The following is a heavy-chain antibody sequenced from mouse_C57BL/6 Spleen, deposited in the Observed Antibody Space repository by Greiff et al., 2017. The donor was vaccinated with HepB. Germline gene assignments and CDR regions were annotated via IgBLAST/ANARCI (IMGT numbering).Heavy chain of an antibody. CDR2: IRSKSSNYAT. J-gene: IGHJ3*01. V-gene: IGHV10-3*01. CDR3: VRDALRWDEVGAWFAY. Sequence: DVQLVESGGGLVQPKGSLKLSCAASGFTFNTYAMHWVRQAPGKGLEWVARIRSKSSNYATYYADSVKDRFTISRDDSQSMLYLQMNNLKTEDTAMYYCVRDALRWDEVGAWFAYWGQGTLVTVSA. D-gene: IGHD4-1*01. CDR1: GFTFNTYA.